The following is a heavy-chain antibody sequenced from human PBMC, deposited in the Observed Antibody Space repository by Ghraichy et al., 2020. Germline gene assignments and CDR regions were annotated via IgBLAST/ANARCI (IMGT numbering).Heavy chain of an antibody. CDR2: IGTAGDT. CDR1: GFTFSSYD. D-gene: IGHD6-19*01. CDR3: ARENRIAVTGNSGYYGMDV. J-gene: IGHJ6*02. Sequence: GESLNISCAASGFTFSSYDMHWVRQATGKGLEWVSAIGTAGDTYYPGSVKGRFTISRENAKNSLYLQMNSLRAGDTAVYYCARENRIAVTGNSGYYGMDVWGQGTTVTVSS. V-gene: IGHV3-13*01.